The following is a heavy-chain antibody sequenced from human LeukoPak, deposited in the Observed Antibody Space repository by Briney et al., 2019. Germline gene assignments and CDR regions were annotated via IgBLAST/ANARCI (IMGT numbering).Heavy chain of an antibody. CDR2: IYNDGDT. CDR3: TSRGFRLPLDAFDV. Sequence: SETLSLTCTVSGGPITSSAYYWVWVRQSPGKGLEWNGSIYNDGDTYYNPSFETRVTSAIETSKNQFSLRLTSVTAADTAVYYCTSRGFRLPLDAFDVWGQGTRVAVSS. CDR1: GGPITSSAYY. V-gene: IGHV4-39*01. J-gene: IGHJ3*01.